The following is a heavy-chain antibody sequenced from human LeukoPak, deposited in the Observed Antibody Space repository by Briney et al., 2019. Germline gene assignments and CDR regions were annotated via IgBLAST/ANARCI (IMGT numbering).Heavy chain of an antibody. CDR2: VSLEGVR. CDR1: GGSITTTNW. D-gene: IGHD2-8*01. Sequence: TPSGTLSLPCGVSGGSITTTNWWSWVRQFPGQGLQWIGEVSLEGVRNYNPSLTSRFTMSLDRAKNLLSLNLNSVTAADTAVYYCSRENGAFSHFGYGGQGILVTV. V-gene: IGHV4-4*02. J-gene: IGHJ4*02. CDR3: SRENGAFSHFGY.